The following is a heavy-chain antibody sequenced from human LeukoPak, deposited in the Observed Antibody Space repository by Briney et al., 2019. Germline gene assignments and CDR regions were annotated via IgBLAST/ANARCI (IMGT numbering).Heavy chain of an antibody. Sequence: GGALRLSCAASGFTFSSYGMHWVRQTPGKGLEWVALILIDGRMEYYVDTVKGRFTISRDNSKNTLFLQLNSLRPEDTAVYYCAKDSDIAVAGSDDALDVWGQGTMVTASS. CDR3: AKDSDIAVAGSDDALDV. J-gene: IGHJ3*01. CDR2: ILIDGRME. D-gene: IGHD6-19*01. CDR1: GFTFSSYG. V-gene: IGHV3-30*18.